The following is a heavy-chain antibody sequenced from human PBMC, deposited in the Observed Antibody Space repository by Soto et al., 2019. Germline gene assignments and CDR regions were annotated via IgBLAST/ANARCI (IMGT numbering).Heavy chain of an antibody. CDR1: GFTFSTFG. Sequence: QVHLVESGGGVVQPGRSLRLSCAASGFTFSTFGIHWVRQAPGKGLEWVAVISHDGRSKFYGDSVKGRFTISRDNSKNTLSLEMNSLRAEDTAVYYCARTAPMDAGDKYYYDFWGQGALVTVSS. CDR3: ARTAPMDAGDKYYYDF. V-gene: IGHV3-30*03. CDR2: ISHDGRSK. D-gene: IGHD3-16*01. J-gene: IGHJ4*02.